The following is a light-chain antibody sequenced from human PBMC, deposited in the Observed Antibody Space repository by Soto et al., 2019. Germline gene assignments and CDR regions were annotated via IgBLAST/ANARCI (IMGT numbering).Light chain of an antibody. V-gene: IGLV2-11*01. Sequence: QSALTQPRSVSGSPGQSVTISCTGTSSDVGGYNFVSWYQHHPGKAPKLMIYDVSKRPSGVPDRFSGSKSGSTASLTISGPQAEDEADYYCCSYAGSYTVVFGGGTKLTVL. CDR3: CSYAGSYTVV. CDR2: DVS. CDR1: SSDVGGYNF. J-gene: IGLJ3*02.